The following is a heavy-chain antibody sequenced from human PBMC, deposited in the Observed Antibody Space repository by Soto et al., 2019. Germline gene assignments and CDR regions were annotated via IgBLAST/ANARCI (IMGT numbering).Heavy chain of an antibody. CDR1: GYTFTSYG. Sequence: GASVKVSCKASGYTFTSYGISRVRPAPLQGLEWMGWLSAYNGNTNYAHNLKGRVTMTTDPSTSTSYMELMSLRSDGTAVYYCARDAPLGFCVALVAFDIWGRGTMV. CDR3: ARDAPLGFCVALVAFDI. J-gene: IGHJ3*02. D-gene: IGHD3-3*01. V-gene: IGHV1-18*04. CDR2: LSAYNGNT.